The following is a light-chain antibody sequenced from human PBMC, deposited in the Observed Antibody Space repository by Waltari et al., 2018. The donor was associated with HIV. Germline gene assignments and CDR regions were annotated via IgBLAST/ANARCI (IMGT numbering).Light chain of an antibody. Sequence: QSPLTQPPSVSAAPGQRVTIPCSGSSSNIGNNYASWYQQIPGTAPKLLIYDNHKRPSGIPDRFSGSASGTSATLGITGLQTGDEADYYCGTWDSSLSAVVFGGGTKLTVL. CDR1: SSNIGNNY. CDR3: GTWDSSLSAVV. V-gene: IGLV1-51*01. CDR2: DNH. J-gene: IGLJ2*01.